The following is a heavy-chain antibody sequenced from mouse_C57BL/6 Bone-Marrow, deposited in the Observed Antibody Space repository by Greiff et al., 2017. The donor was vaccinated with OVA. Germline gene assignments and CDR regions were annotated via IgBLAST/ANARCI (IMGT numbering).Heavy chain of an antibody. J-gene: IGHJ3*01. CDR3: VSHLGFAY. CDR1: GFSFNTYA. CDR2: IRSKSNNYAT. V-gene: IGHV10-1*01. Sequence: DVKLVESGGGLVQPKGSLKLSCAASGFSFNTYAMNWVRQAPGKGLEWVARIRSKSNNYATYYADSVKDRFTISRDDSESMLYLQMNNLKTEDTAMYYCVSHLGFAYWGQGTLVTVSA.